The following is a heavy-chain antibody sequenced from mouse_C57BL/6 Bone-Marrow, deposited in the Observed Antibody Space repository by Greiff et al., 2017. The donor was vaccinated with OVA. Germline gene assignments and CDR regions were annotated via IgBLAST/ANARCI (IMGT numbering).Heavy chain of an antibody. V-gene: IGHV14-3*01. CDR1: GFNIKNTY. J-gene: IGHJ1*03. D-gene: IGHD1-1*01. CDR2: IDPANGNT. CDR3: ASYYYGSSYWYFDV. Sequence: EVQLVESVAELVRPGASVKLSCTASGFNIKNTYMHWVKQRPEQGLEWIGRIDPANGNTKYAPKFQGKATITADTSSNTAYLQLSSLTSEDTAIYYCASYYYGSSYWYFDVWGTGTTVTVSS.